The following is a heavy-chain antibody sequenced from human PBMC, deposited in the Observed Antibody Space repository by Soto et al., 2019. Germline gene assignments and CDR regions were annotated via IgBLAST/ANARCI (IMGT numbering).Heavy chain of an antibody. D-gene: IGHD4-17*01. V-gene: IGHV1-3*03. Sequence: ASVKVSCKASGYTFTNYAVHWVRQAPGQRLEWMGWINAGNGDTKYSQEFQGRVTITRDTFASTAYMELSRLRTEDTALYYCAKVKISRMTTVTYFDYWGQGTLVTVSS. J-gene: IGHJ4*02. CDR2: INAGNGDT. CDR3: AKVKISRMTTVTYFDY. CDR1: GYTFTNYA.